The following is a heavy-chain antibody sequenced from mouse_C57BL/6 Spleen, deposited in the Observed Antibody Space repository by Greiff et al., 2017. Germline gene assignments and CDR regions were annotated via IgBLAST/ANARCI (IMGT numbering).Heavy chain of an antibody. D-gene: IGHD1-1*01. V-gene: IGHV1-15*01. Sequence: QVQLQQSGAELVRPGASVTLSCKASGYTFTDYEMHWVKQTPVHGLEWIGAIDPETGGTAYNQKFKGKAILTADKSSSTAYMELRSLTSEDSAVYYCTRRGIYYHLAYWGQGTLVTVSA. CDR1: GYTFTDYE. CDR2: IDPETGGT. J-gene: IGHJ3*01. CDR3: TRRGIYYHLAY.